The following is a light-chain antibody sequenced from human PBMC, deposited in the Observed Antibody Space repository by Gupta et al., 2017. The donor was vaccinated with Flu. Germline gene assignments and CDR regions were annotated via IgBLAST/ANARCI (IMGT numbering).Light chain of an antibody. CDR3: QQYNSNTGT. CDR1: QSITGW. CDR2: ETS. V-gene: IGKV1-5*03. J-gene: IGKJ1*01. Sequence: DIQMTQSPSTLSASVGDRVTITCRASQSITGWLAWYQQKPGKAPKLLIYETSSLETGVPTMFSGSGSGTEFTLTISSLQPDDFATYYCQQYNSNTGTFGQGTKVEIK.